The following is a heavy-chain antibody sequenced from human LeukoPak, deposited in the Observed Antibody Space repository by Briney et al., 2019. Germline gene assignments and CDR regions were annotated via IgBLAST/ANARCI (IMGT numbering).Heavy chain of an antibody. CDR2: FDPEDGET. Sequence: ASVKVSCKVSGYTLTELSMHWVRQAPGKGLEWMGGFDPEDGETIYAQKFQGRVTMTEDTSTDTAYMELSSLRSEDTAVYYCARDAWTRTYFDYWGQGTLVTVSS. CDR1: GYTLTELS. D-gene: IGHD3/OR15-3a*01. CDR3: ARDAWTRTYFDY. V-gene: IGHV1-24*01. J-gene: IGHJ4*02.